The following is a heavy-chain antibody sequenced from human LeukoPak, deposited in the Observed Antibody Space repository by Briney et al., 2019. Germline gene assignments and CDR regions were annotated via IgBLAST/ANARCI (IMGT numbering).Heavy chain of an antibody. V-gene: IGHV1-46*01. Sequence: ASVKVSCKASGYTFTSYYMHWVRQAPGQGLEWMGIINPSGGSTSYAQKFQGRVTMTRDMSTSTVYMELSSLRSEDTAVYYCARGRNRRDGYTLYYYYYYMDVWGKGTTVTVSS. CDR3: ARGRNRRDGYTLYYYYYYMDV. J-gene: IGHJ6*03. CDR1: GYTFTSYY. D-gene: IGHD5-24*01. CDR2: INPSGGST.